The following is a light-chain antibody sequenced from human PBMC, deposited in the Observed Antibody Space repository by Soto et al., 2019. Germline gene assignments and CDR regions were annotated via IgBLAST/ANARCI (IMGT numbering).Light chain of an antibody. CDR1: QSISIT. V-gene: IGKV3-15*01. Sequence: EIEMTQSPATLSASPGERATISCRASQSISITLAWYQQKPGQAPRLLIYGASTRATDIPARFSGSGSGTDFPLTISLLQSEDVAVYYCQQYNNWPRTFGGGTKVEI. CDR3: QQYNNWPRT. CDR2: GAS. J-gene: IGKJ4*01.